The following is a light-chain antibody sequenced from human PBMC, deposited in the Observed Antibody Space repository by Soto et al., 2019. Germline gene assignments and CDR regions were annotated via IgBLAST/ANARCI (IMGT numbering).Light chain of an antibody. CDR2: PNSDGSH. Sequence: QAVLTQSPSASASLGASVKLTCTLSSGQSSYAIAWHQQQPEKGPRYLMKPNSDGSHSKGDGIPDRFSGSSSGAERYLTISRLQSEDEADYYCQTWGTGIRVFGGATKLTVL. J-gene: IGLJ2*01. CDR1: SGQSSYA. V-gene: IGLV4-69*01. CDR3: QTWGTGIRV.